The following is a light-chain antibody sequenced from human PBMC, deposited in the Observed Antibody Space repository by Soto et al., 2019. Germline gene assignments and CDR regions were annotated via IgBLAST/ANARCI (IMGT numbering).Light chain of an antibody. J-gene: IGLJ2*01. CDR1: SGHSSYA. CDR2: LNSDGSH. Sequence: QSVRTQSPSASASLGASVKLTCTLSSGHSSYAIAWHQQQPEKGPRYLMKLNSDGSHSKGDGIPDRFSGSSSGAERYLTISSLQSEDEADYYCQTWGTGIQDVVFGGGTKLTVL. V-gene: IGLV4-69*01. CDR3: QTWGTGIQDVV.